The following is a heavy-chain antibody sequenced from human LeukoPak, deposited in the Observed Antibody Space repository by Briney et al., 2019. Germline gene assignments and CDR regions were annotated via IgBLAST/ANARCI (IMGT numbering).Heavy chain of an antibody. CDR3: ARDYSNYLQFDY. Sequence: PSETLSLTCTVSGGSISGYYWSWIRQPPGKGLGWIGYIYYSGSTNYNPSLKSRVTISVDTSKNQFSLKLSSVTAADTAVYYCARDYSNYLQFDYWGQGTLVTVSS. J-gene: IGHJ4*02. CDR1: GGSISGYY. D-gene: IGHD4-11*01. CDR2: IYYSGST. V-gene: IGHV4-59*01.